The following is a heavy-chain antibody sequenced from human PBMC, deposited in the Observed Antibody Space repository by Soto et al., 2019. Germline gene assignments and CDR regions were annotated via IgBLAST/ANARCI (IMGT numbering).Heavy chain of an antibody. Sequence: QVQLQESGPGLVKPSQTLSLTCTVSGGSISSGGYYWSWIRQHPGKGLEWIGYIYYSGSTYYNPSLKSRVTISVDTSKNQFSLKLSSVTAADTAVYYCARSGMEITFGGVIARRFYYWGQGTLVTVSS. CDR2: IYYSGST. V-gene: IGHV4-31*03. J-gene: IGHJ4*02. CDR3: ARSGMEITFGGVIARRFYY. CDR1: GGSISSGGYY. D-gene: IGHD3-16*02.